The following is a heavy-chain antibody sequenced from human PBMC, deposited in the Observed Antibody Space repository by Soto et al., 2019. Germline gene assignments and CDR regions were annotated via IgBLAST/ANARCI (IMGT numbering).Heavy chain of an antibody. CDR2: INPNSGGT. J-gene: IGHJ6*02. CDR3: ARVGRVGDGYNPHKEGMDV. Sequence: ASVKVSCKASGYTFTGYYMHWVRQAPGQGLEWMGWINPNSGGTNYAQKFQGWVTMTRETSISTAYMELSRLRSDDTAVYYCARVGRVGDGYNPHKEGMDVWGQGTTVTVSS. V-gene: IGHV1-2*04. D-gene: IGHD5-12*01. CDR1: GYTFTGYY.